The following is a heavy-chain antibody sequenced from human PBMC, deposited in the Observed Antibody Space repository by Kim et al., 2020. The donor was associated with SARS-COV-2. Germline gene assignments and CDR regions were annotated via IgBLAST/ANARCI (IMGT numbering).Heavy chain of an antibody. J-gene: IGHJ4*02. Sequence: GESLKISCKASAYSFSRYWIGWVRQMPGKGLEWMGIINCGGPDTRYSPSFQGQVTISVDKSITTAYLQWSSLKASDTAIYYCGIATSGTRFFDFWGQGTLVTVSS. V-gene: IGHV5-51*01. CDR1: AYSFSRYW. CDR2: INCGGPDT. CDR3: GIATSGTRFFDF. D-gene: IGHD6-13*01.